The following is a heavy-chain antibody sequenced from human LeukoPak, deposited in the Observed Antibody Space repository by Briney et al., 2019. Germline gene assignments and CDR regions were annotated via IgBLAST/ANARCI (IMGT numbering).Heavy chain of an antibody. CDR3: ARGGYYYDSSGYYYGGVRYFDF. Sequence: GGSLRLSCAASGFTFSNYSMSWVRQAPGKGLEGVSSINGRGGSTYYADSVKGRYTISRDNSKNTLHLRMKTLRAEDPALYYCARGGYYYDSSGYYYGGVRYFDFWGQGTLVTVSS. D-gene: IGHD3-22*01. V-gene: IGHV3-23*01. CDR1: GFTFSNYS. CDR2: INGRGGST. J-gene: IGHJ4*02.